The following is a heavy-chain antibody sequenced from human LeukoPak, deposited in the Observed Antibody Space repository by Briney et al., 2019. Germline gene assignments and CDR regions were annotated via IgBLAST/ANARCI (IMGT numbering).Heavy chain of an antibody. D-gene: IGHD3-10*01. CDR1: GGTFSSYA. CDR3: ARDGYYGSGSPQFDP. CDR2: IIPIFGTA. V-gene: IGHV1-69*06. Sequence: ASVKVPCKASGGTFSSYAISWVRQAPGQGLEWMGGIIPIFGTANYAQKFQGRVTITADKSTSTAYMELSSLRSEDTAVYYCARDGYYGSGSPQFDPWGQGTLVTVSS. J-gene: IGHJ5*02.